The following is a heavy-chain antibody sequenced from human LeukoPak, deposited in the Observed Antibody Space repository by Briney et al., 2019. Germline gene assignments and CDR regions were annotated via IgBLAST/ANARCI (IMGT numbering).Heavy chain of an antibody. Sequence: SETLSLTCTVSGGSISSYYWSWIRQPPGKGLEWIGYIYYSGSTNYNPSLKSRVTISVDTSKNQFSLKLSSVTAADTAVYYCARTSSHSSSWLTSSYYYYYMDVWGQGTMVTVSS. CDR1: GGSISSYY. J-gene: IGHJ6*03. V-gene: IGHV4-59*01. CDR2: IYYSGST. CDR3: ARTSSHSSSWLTSSYYYYYMDV. D-gene: IGHD6-13*01.